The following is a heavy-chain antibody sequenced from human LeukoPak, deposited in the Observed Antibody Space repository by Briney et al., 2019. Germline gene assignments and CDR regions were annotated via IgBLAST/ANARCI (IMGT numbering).Heavy chain of an antibody. CDR2: INHSGST. D-gene: IGHD3-10*01. CDR3: ARGPFMVRVPYGAFDI. CDR1: GGSFSGYY. J-gene: IGHJ3*02. Sequence: PSETLSLTCAVYGGSFSGYYWSWIRQPPGKGLEWIGEINHSGSTNYNPSLKSRVTISVDTSKNQFSLKLSSVTAADTAVYYCARGPFMVRVPYGAFDIWGQGTMVTVSS. V-gene: IGHV4-34*01.